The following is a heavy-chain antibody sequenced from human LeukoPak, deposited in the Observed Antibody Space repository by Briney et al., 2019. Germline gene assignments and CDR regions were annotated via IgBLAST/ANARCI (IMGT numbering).Heavy chain of an antibody. CDR3: ARGTGEGYSYGRYYFDY. J-gene: IGHJ4*02. Sequence: ASVKVSCKASGYTFTDFYTHWVRQAPGQGLEWMGWINPNSGGTNYAQKFQGRVTMTRDTSISTAYMELSRLRSDDTAVYYCARGTGEGYSYGRYYFDYWGQGTLVTVSS. V-gene: IGHV1-2*02. D-gene: IGHD5-18*01. CDR1: GYTFTDFY. CDR2: INPNSGGT.